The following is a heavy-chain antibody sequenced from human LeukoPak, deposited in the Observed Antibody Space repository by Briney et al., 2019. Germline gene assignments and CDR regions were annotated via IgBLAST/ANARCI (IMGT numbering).Heavy chain of an antibody. CDR1: GFTFSDSG. V-gene: IGHV3-30*04. D-gene: IGHD3-16*01. CDR3: ATSIERSTWGSHALDF. J-gene: IGHJ4*02. Sequence: HPGGSLRLSCTGSGFTFSDSGMHWVRQAPGKGLEWMAILSYDGSLKYYADSVKGRFTISRDNSKNTLYLQMNSLRVEDTAVYYCATSIERSTWGSHALDFWGQGTLVTVSP. CDR2: LSYDGSLK.